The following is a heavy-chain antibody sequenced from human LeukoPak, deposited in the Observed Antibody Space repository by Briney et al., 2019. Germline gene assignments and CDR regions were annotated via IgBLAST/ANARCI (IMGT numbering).Heavy chain of an antibody. CDR2: IIPIFGTA. V-gene: IGHV1-69*13. J-gene: IGHJ5*02. D-gene: IGHD6-19*01. CDR1: GGTFSSYA. CDR3: GVAVAGTFNSWFDP. Sequence: SVKVSCKASGGTFSSYAISWVRQAPGQGLEWMGGIIPIFGTANYAQKFQGRVTITADESTSTAYMELSSPRSEDTAVYYCGVAVAGTFNSWFDPWGQGTLVTVSS.